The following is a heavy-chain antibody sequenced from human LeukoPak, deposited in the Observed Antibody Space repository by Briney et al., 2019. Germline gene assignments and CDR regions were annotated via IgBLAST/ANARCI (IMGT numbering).Heavy chain of an antibody. CDR1: GFTFSSYG. V-gene: IGHV3-33*01. CDR2: IWYDGSNK. Sequence: GGSLRLSCGASGFTFSSYGMHWVRQAPGKGLEWVAVIWYDGSNKYYAASVKSRFTISRDNAASTLYLQMTSLRGEDSAVYHYARGTKWNYFDHWGQGTTVTVSS. D-gene: IGHD1-26*01. J-gene: IGHJ4*02. CDR3: ARGTKWNYFDH.